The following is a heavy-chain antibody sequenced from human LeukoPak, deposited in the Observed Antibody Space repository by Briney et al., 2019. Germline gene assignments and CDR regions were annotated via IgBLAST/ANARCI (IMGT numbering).Heavy chain of an antibody. D-gene: IGHD1-26*01. CDR3: AREVGATHY. CDR1: GGSISSYY. V-gene: IGHV4-59*01. Sequence: SQTLSLTCTVSGGSISSYYWSWIRQSPGKGLEWIGYIYYSGITNYNPSLKNRGTISVDTSKNQFSLELRSVTAADTAVYYCAREVGATHYWGQGTLVTVSS. CDR2: IYYSGIT. J-gene: IGHJ4*02.